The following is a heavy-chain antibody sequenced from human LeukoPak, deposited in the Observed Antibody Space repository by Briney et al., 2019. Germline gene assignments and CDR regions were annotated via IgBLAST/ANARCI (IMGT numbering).Heavy chain of an antibody. D-gene: IGHD1-26*01. J-gene: IGHJ6*03. CDR2: ISGSGGST. Sequence: PGGSLRLSCAASGFTFDDYTMHWVRQAPGKGLEWVSAISGSGGSTYYADSVKGRFTISRDNSKNTLYLQMNSLRAEDTAVYYCAKSGATGYYYYYMDVWGKGTTVTVSS. CDR1: GFTFDDYT. CDR3: AKSGATGYYYYYMDV. V-gene: IGHV3-23*01.